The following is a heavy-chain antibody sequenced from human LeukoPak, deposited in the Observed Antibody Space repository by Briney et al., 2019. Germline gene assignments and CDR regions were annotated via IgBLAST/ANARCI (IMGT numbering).Heavy chain of an antibody. CDR3: ARDQVMITFGGVIPGAFDI. CDR2: ISAYNGST. CDR1: GYTFTSYG. V-gene: IGHV1-18*01. J-gene: IGHJ3*02. D-gene: IGHD3-16*02. Sequence: ASVKVSCKASGYTFTSYGISWVRQAAGQGLEWMGWISAYNGSTNYAQKLQGRVTMTTDTSTSTAYMELRSLRSDDTAVYYCARDQVMITFGGVIPGAFDIWGQGTMVTVSS.